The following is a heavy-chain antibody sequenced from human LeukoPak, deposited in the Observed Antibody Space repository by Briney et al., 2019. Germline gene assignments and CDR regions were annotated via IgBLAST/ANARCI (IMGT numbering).Heavy chain of an antibody. D-gene: IGHD4-23*01. V-gene: IGHV3-21*06. Sequence: GESLRLSCAASGVTFTSYTMNWGREAPGEGLEWVSLISSGRRFIYYADSVKGRFTISRDNAKNILYLQMNSLRVEDTAIYFCARSAVGTTTPLSYWGQGALVTVSS. CDR2: ISSGRRFI. J-gene: IGHJ4*02. CDR1: GVTFTSYT. CDR3: ARSAVGTTTPLSY.